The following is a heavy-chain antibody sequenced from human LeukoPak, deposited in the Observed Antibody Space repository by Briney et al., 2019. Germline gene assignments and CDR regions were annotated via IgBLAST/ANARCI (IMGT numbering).Heavy chain of an antibody. V-gene: IGHV4-59*01. CDR3: ARLVDTAMVIFDY. CDR1: GGSLSSYY. D-gene: IGHD5-18*01. J-gene: IGHJ4*02. Sequence: PSETLSLTRTVSGGSLSSYYWSLIRQPPGEGLEWIGYIYYSGSTNYNPSLKSRVTISVDTSKNQFSLKLSSVPAADTAVYYCARLVDTAMVIFDYWGQGTLVTVS. CDR2: IYYSGST.